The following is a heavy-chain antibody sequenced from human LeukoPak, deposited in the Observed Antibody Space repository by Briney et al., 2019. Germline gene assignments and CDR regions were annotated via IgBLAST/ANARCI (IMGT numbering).Heavy chain of an antibody. Sequence: PSETLSLTCAVYGGSCSGYYWSWIRQPPGKGLEGIGEINHSGSTNYNPSLKSRVTISVDTSKNQFSLKLSSVTAADTAVYYCARQRTSGWVPSYYFDYWGQGTLVTVSS. V-gene: IGHV4-34*01. CDR2: INHSGST. CDR1: GGSCSGYY. CDR3: ARQRTSGWVPSYYFDY. D-gene: IGHD6-19*01. J-gene: IGHJ4*02.